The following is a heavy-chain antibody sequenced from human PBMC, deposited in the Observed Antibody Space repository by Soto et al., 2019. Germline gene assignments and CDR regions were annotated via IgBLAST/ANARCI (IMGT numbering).Heavy chain of an antibody. CDR3: ARDRIIGTSYSDY. CDR2: IHSSGTT. J-gene: IGHJ4*02. V-gene: IGHV4-4*07. D-gene: IGHD1-7*01. Sequence: SETLSLTCTVSSGSINSFYWAWMRQPAGKGLEWIGRIHSSGTTNYNPSLSSRVTMSVDPSKNQFSLRLTSVTAADTAVYYCARDRIIGTSYSDYWGPVILVTVYS. CDR1: SGSINSFY.